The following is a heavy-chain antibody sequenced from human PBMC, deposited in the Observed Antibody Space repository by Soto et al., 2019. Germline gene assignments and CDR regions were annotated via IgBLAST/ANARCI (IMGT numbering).Heavy chain of an antibody. CDR3: AVAEVSAEVDVDY. CDR1: GGSISSGGYS. CDR2: IYHSGST. D-gene: IGHD2-15*01. Sequence: QLQLQESGSGLVKPSQTLSLTCAVSGGSISSGGYSWSWIRQPPGRGLEWIGYIYHSGSTYYNPSLKSRVTIAVDRSKNQSSRKLRSVTAADTTEYYCAVAEVSAEVDVDYWCQGTLVTVSS. V-gene: IGHV4-30-2*01. J-gene: IGHJ4*02.